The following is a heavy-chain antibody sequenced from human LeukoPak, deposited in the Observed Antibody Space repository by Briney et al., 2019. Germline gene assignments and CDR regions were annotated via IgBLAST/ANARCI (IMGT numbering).Heavy chain of an antibody. CDR3: ARTVPITAAATYMDV. Sequence: ASVKVSCKASGYSFTDYYIHWVRQAPGQGLEWMGWISAYNGNTNYAQKLQGRVTMTTDTSTSTAYMELRSLRSDDTAVYYCARTVPITAAATYMDVWGKGTTATVSS. V-gene: IGHV1-18*04. CDR2: ISAYNGNT. D-gene: IGHD2-15*01. CDR1: GYSFTDYY. J-gene: IGHJ6*03.